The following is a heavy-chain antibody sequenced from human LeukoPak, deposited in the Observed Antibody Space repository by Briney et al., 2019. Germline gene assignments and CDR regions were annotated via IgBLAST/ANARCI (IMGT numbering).Heavy chain of an antibody. V-gene: IGHV3-30*18. Sequence: GRSLRLSCAASGFTFSSYGIHWVRQAPGKGLEWVAVISYDGSNKYYADSVKGRFTISRDNSKNTLYLQMNSLRAEDTAVYYCAKDRNYDFWSGYYYYGMDVWGQGTTVTVSS. J-gene: IGHJ6*02. D-gene: IGHD3-3*01. CDR2: ISYDGSNK. CDR3: AKDRNYDFWSGYYYYGMDV. CDR1: GFTFSSYG.